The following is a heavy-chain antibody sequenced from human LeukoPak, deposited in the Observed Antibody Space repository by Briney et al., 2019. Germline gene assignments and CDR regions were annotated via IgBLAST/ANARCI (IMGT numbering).Heavy chain of an antibody. Sequence: GGSLRLSCTGSGFTFSSYTINWARQAPGKGLEWVSSISSSSTFIYYTDSVKGRFTISRDNAKNSLYLQMNSLRAEGTALYYCATSIAVAAPTDYWGQGTLVTVSS. J-gene: IGHJ4*02. CDR1: GFTFSSYT. V-gene: IGHV3-21*04. D-gene: IGHD6-19*01. CDR2: ISSSSTFI. CDR3: ATSIAVAAPTDY.